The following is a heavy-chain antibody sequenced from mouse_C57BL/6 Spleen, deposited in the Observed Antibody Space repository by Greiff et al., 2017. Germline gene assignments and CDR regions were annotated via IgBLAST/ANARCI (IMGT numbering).Heavy chain of an antibody. CDR2: IYPRSGNT. CDR1: GYTFTSYG. D-gene: IGHD1-1*01. CDR3: ANYYGSRGYFDV. Sequence: VQLKQSGAELARPGASVKLSCKASGYTFTSYGISWVKQRTGQGLEWIGEIYPRSGNTYYNEKFKGKATLTADKSSSTAYMELRSLTSEDSAVYFCANYYGSRGYFDVWGTGTTVTVSS. J-gene: IGHJ1*03. V-gene: IGHV1-81*01.